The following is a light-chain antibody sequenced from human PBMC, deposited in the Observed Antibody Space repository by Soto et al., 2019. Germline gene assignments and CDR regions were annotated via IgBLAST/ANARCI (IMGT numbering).Light chain of an antibody. CDR1: SSDVGGYNY. V-gene: IGLV2-11*01. CDR3: CSYAGSYPVV. J-gene: IGLJ2*01. Sequence: QSALTQPRSVSGSPGQSVTISCTGTSSDVGGYNYVSWYQQHPGKAPKLMIYDVSKRPSGVPDRFSGAKSGNTACLTISGLQAEDEADYYCCSYAGSYPVVFGGGTKVTVL. CDR2: DVS.